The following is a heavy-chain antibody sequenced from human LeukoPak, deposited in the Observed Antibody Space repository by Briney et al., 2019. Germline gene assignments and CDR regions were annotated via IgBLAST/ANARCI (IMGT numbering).Heavy chain of an antibody. CDR2: ISWNSGSI. J-gene: IGHJ4*02. CDR3: AKDSSSGYYFYYFDY. D-gene: IGHD3-22*01. Sequence: PGGSLRLSCAASGFTFDDYAMHWVRQAPGKGLEWVSGISWNSGSIGYADSVKGRFTISRDNAKNPLYLQMNSLRAEDTALYYCAKDSSSGYYFYYFDYWGQGTLVTVSS. CDR1: GFTFDDYA. V-gene: IGHV3-9*01.